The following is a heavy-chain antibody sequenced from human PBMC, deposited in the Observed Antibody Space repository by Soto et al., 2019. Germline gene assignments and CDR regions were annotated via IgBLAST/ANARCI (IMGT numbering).Heavy chain of an antibody. CDR3: TSLSPDSGSR. V-gene: IGHV3-73*02. Sequence: EVQLVESGGGLVQPGGSLKLSCAASGFTFSGSAMHWVRQASGKGLEWVGRIRSKANNYATAYAASVKGRFTISRDDSKNTAYLQMNSLKTEDTAVYFCTSLSPDSGSRWGQGTLVTVSS. D-gene: IGHD1-26*01. CDR2: IRSKANNYAT. CDR1: GFTFSGSA. J-gene: IGHJ4*02.